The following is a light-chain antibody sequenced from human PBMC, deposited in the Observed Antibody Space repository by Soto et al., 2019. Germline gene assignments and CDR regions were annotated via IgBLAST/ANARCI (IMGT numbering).Light chain of an antibody. V-gene: IGKV1-39*01. Sequence: DIPMTQSPSSLSASVGDRVTITCRASQSISSYLNWYQQKPGKAPKLLIYAASSLQSGVPSRYGGSGSGTDFTLTISSLQPEDFATYYCQQSYSTPFFSFGPGTKVDIK. CDR3: QQSYSTPFFS. CDR1: QSISSY. CDR2: AAS. J-gene: IGKJ3*01.